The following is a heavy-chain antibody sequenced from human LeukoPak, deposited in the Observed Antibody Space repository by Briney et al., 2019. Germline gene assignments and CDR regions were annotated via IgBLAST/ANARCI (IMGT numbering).Heavy chain of an antibody. CDR1: GFTFSSYS. CDR3: ARDGVPAADYFNWFDP. J-gene: IGHJ5*02. D-gene: IGHD2-2*01. Sequence: GGSLRLSCAASGFTFSSYSMNWVRQAPGKGLEWVSYISSSSSYIYYADSVKGRFTISRDNAKNSLYLQMNSLRAEDTAVYYCARDGVPAADYFNWFDPWGQGTLVTVSS. CDR2: ISSSSSYI. V-gene: IGHV3-21*01.